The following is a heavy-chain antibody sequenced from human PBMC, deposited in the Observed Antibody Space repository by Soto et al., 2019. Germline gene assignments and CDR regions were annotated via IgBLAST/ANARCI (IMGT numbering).Heavy chain of an antibody. D-gene: IGHD6-13*01. CDR3: VRVGRIAISDTWFAP. V-gene: IGHV4-59*13. J-gene: IGHJ5*02. CDR2: IHNIGSA. Sequence: PPETLSLTCTVSACSITGYFWGWMRQPPGKEPELIAYIHNIGSAYYNPTLRSRVTISVATSRNQFSMQLSSVNAADTAVYYCVRVGRIAISDTWFAPWGQGTLVTVSS. CDR1: ACSITGYF.